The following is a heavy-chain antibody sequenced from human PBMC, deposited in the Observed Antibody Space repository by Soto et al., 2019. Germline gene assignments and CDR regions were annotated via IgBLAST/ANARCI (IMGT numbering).Heavy chain of an antibody. CDR2: INPNSGGT. V-gene: IGHV1-2*04. CDR3: ARDLTPRITMVRGAPYYYYGMDV. CDR1: GYTFTSYG. J-gene: IGHJ6*02. Sequence: ASVKVSCKASGYTFTSYGISWVRQAPGQGLEWMGWINPNSGGTNYAQKFQGWVTMTRDTSISTAYMELSRLRSDDTAVYYCARDLTPRITMVRGAPYYYYGMDVWGQGTTVTVSS. D-gene: IGHD3-10*01.